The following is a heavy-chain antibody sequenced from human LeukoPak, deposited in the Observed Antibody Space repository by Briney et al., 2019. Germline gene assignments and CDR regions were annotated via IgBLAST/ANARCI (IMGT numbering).Heavy chain of an antibody. J-gene: IGHJ4*02. CDR3: TRSLYSGTNSDY. CDR1: GFTFSDFW. V-gene: IGHV3-74*01. CDR2: IRTDGGVT. D-gene: IGHD1-26*01. Sequence: GGSLRLSCAASGFTFSDFWMHWVRQGPEKRLVWVARIRTDGGVTDYADSVKGRFTIPRDNTKSTLYLQMNSLRVEDTAVYYCTRSLYSGTNSDYWGQGTLVTVSS.